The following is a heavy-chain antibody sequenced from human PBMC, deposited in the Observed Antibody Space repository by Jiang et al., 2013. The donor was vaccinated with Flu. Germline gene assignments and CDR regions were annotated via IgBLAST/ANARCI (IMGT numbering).Heavy chain of an antibody. CDR3: ARGLASGWKFVYHY. Sequence: SGAEVKKPGASVKVSCETSGYTFTTYGVSWVRQAPGQGLEWMGWISGYNGNTNYLQKFQGRVTMTTDTSTSTAYMELRSLRSDDTAVYYCARGLASGWKFVYHYWGQGTLVTVSS. J-gene: IGHJ4*02. CDR2: ISGYNGNT. V-gene: IGHV1-18*01. D-gene: IGHD6-19*01. CDR1: GYTFTTYG.